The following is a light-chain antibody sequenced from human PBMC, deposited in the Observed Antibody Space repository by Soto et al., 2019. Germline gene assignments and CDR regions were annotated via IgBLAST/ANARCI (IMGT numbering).Light chain of an antibody. CDR1: QPINKV. J-gene: IGKJ4*01. CDR2: GAS. Sequence: DIQMTQSPSSFSASVGDRVAITCRASQPINKVVNWLQHKPGEAPKRLIYGASNLRTGVPSRVSGSGSGTDFTLNISSLLPEDFATSFCQQSYSTPSLTFGGGTKVYI. CDR3: QQSYSTPSLT. V-gene: IGKV1-39*01.